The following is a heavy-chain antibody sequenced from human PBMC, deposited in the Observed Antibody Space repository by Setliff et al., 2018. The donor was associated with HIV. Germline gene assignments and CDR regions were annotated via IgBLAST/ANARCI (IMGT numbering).Heavy chain of an antibody. CDR3: ARAPSCADSWCYMYYYYYYGMDV. V-gene: IGHV4-38-2*02. CDR1: GYSISSGYY. CDR2: IYHSGST. Sequence: SETLSLTCTVSGYSISSGYYWGWIRQPPGKGLEWIGSIYHSGSTYYNPSLKSRVTISIDTSKKQFSLRLNSVTAADTGVYYCARAPSCADSWCYMYYYYYYGMDVWGLGTTVTVSS. J-gene: IGHJ6*02. D-gene: IGHD2-8*01.